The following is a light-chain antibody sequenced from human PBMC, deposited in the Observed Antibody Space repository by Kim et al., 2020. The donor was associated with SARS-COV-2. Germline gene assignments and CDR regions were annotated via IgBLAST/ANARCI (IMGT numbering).Light chain of an antibody. J-gene: IGKJ1*01. V-gene: IGKV1-27*01. CDR3: QKCDSAPWT. CDR1: QDISNF. Sequence: GDRVTITCRASQDISNFLAWFQLKPGKAPKLLIYAASALQPGVPSRFSGSGSGTDFTLTVTSLQPEDVATYYCQKCDSAPWTFGQGTKVEIK. CDR2: AAS.